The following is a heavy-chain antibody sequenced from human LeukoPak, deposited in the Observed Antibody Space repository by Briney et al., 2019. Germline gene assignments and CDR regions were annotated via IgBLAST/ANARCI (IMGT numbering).Heavy chain of an antibody. V-gene: IGHV4-39*07. CDR2: IYYSGST. CDR1: GGSISSSSYY. D-gene: IGHD3-9*01. Sequence: SETLSLTCTVSGGSISSSSYYWGWIRQPPGTGLEWIGSIYYSGSTYYNPSLKSRVTISVDTSKNQFSLKLSSVTAADTAVYYCARAFSGTLYYDILTGYYKGGYFDYWGQGTLVTVSS. J-gene: IGHJ4*02. CDR3: ARAFSGTLYYDILTGYYKGGYFDY.